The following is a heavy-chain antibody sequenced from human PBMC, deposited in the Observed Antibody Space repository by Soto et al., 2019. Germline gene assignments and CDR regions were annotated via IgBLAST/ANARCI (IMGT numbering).Heavy chain of an antibody. V-gene: IGHV1-3*01. CDR1: GFSFSDNL. J-gene: IGHJ3*01. CDR2: INPDNGKT. Sequence: QVQLVQSGAEVRKPGASVNISCRASGFSFSDNLINWVRQAPGQSLEWMGWINPDNGKTRYSQTFQGRVTISRHSSASIAYVEVSDLTSEDTAVYYCARDILAVGPRANEAFDVWGQGTMVTGSS. CDR3: ARDILAVGPRANEAFDV. D-gene: IGHD2-8*02.